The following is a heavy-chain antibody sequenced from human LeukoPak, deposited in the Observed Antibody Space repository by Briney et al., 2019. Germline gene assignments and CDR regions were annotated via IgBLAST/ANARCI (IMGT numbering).Heavy chain of an antibody. J-gene: IGHJ4*02. CDR2: IYYSGNT. CDR3: ARAPHFLDARGSRYYFDS. V-gene: IGHV4-39*07. CDR1: GDSIGSTSYY. Sequence: KASETLSLTCTVSGDSIGSTSYYWGWIRQPPGKGLEWIGSIYYSGNTYYNPSLMSRVTISVDTSKNQFSLHLSSVTAADTAVYYCARAPHFLDARGSRYYFDSWGQGALVTVSS. D-gene: IGHD3-10*01.